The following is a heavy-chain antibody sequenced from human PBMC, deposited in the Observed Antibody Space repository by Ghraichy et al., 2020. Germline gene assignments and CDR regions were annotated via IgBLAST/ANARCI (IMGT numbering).Heavy chain of an antibody. Sequence: LSLTCEASGITFGTYWIHWVRQVPGKGLVWVSRTNNDGSRINYAESVRGRFTISRDDAKNTVFLEMSSLRVEDTGVYYCARSGGSYSWGQGTLVTVSS. V-gene: IGHV3-74*01. CDR3: ARSGGSYS. CDR1: GITFGTYW. J-gene: IGHJ5*02. D-gene: IGHD2-15*01. CDR2: TNNDGSRI.